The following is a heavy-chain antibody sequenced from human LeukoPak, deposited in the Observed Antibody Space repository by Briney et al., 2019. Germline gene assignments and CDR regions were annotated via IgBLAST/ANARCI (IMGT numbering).Heavy chain of an antibody. V-gene: IGHV4-4*02. CDR1: GDSLSSSNW. Sequence: SGTLSLTCAVSGDSLSSSNWWSWVRQPPGKGLEWIGEIYHSGSTNYNPSLKSRVTISVDKSKNQFSLKLNSVTAADTAVYYCARTTIAIFGVVTPVWFDPWGQGTLVTVSS. J-gene: IGHJ5*02. D-gene: IGHD3-3*01. CDR2: IYHSGST. CDR3: ARTTIAIFGVVTPVWFDP.